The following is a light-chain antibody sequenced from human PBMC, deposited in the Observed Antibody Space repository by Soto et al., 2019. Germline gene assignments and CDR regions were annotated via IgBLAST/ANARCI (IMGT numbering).Light chain of an antibody. J-gene: IGLJ1*01. CDR2: GYI. Sequence: QSVLTQPPSVSGAPGQRVTISCTGSSSNIGARYDVHWYQLLPGTAPKLLIYGYINRPSGVPDRFSGSQSGASASLAITGLQAEDEADYYCQSYDSSLSGYVFGTGTKVTVL. CDR3: QSYDSSLSGYV. V-gene: IGLV1-40*01. CDR1: SSNIGARYD.